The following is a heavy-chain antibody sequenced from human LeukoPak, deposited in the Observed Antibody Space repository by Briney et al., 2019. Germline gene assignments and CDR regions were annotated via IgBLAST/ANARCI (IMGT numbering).Heavy chain of an antibody. CDR3: ARGGGSTHHYDFWSGPSYYYYYGMDV. CDR2: IIPIFGTA. Sequence: ASVEVSCKASGGTFSSYAISWVRQAPGQGLEWMGGIIPIFGTANYAQKFQGRVTITADESTSTAYMELSSLRSEDTAVYYCARGGGSTHHYDFWSGPSYYYYYGMDVWGQGTTVTVSS. CDR1: GGTFSSYA. J-gene: IGHJ6*02. D-gene: IGHD3-3*01. V-gene: IGHV1-69*13.